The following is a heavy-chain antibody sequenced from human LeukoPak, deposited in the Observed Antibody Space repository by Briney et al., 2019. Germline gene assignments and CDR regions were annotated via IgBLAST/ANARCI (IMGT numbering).Heavy chain of an antibody. Sequence: SETLSLTCTVSGGSISSYYWSWIRQPPGKGLEWIGYIYYSGSTNYNPSLKSRVTISVDTSKNLFCLMPSSVTASDTAVYFYARALRPEYSGGYRGACYFYGMDVWGQGTAVTVSS. CDR3: ARALRPEYSGGYRGACYFYGMDV. CDR2: IYYSGST. D-gene: IGHD6-19*01. V-gene: IGHV4-59*01. CDR1: GGSISSYY. J-gene: IGHJ6*02.